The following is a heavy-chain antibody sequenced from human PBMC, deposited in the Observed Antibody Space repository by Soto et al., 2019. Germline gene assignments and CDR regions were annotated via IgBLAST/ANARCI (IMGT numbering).Heavy chain of an antibody. V-gene: IGHV4-4*02. J-gene: IGHJ5*02. D-gene: IGHD3-10*01. Sequence: SETLSLTCAVSGGSISSSNWWSWVRQPPGKGLEWSGEIYHSGSTNYNPSLKSRVTISVDKSKNQFSLKLSSVTAADTAVYYCARDSSGSGSYWFDPWGQGTLVTVSS. CDR3: ARDSSGSGSYWFDP. CDR2: IYHSGST. CDR1: GGSISSSNW.